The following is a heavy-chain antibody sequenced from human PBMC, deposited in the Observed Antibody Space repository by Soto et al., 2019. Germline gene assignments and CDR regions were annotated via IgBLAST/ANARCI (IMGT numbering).Heavy chain of an antibody. J-gene: IGHJ4*02. CDR3: ANLPLYGSGFDC. D-gene: IGHD3-10*01. V-gene: IGHV3-9*01. CDR2: ISWNGASI. CDR1: GFTFDDYA. Sequence: EVQLVESGGGLVQPGRSLRLSCAASGFTFDDYAIHWVRQAPGRGLELVAGISWNGASIGYAASVKGRFTISRDNAKNSLHLQMNSLRSEDTALYYCANLPLYGSGFDCWGQGTLVTVSS.